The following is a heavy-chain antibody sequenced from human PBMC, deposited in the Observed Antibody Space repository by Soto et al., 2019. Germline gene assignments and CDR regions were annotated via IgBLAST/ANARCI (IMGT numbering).Heavy chain of an antibody. CDR3: ARPLVAAAGTADFDY. J-gene: IGHJ4*02. CDR1: GYSFTSYW. V-gene: IGHV5-51*01. Sequence: GESLKISCKGSGYSFTSYWIGWVRQMPGKGLEWMGIIYPGDSDTRYSPSFQGQVTISADKSISTAYLQWSSLKASDTAMYYCARPLVAAAGTADFDYWGQGTLVTVSS. CDR2: IYPGDSDT. D-gene: IGHD6-13*01.